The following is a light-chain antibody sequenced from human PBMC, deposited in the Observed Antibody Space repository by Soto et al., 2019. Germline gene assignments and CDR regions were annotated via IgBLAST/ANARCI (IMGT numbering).Light chain of an antibody. Sequence: EVVMTQSPATLSVSPGERATLSCRASQTVRDNLGWYQQKPGQPPRLLIYGATTRATGTPARFSGSGSGTEFTLTISSLQSEDFAVYYCQQYNNWPLTFGGGTKVDIK. CDR2: GAT. CDR3: QQYNNWPLT. V-gene: IGKV3D-15*01. J-gene: IGKJ4*01. CDR1: QTVRDN.